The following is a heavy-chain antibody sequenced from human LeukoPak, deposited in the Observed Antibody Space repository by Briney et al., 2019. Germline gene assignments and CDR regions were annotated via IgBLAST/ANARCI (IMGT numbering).Heavy chain of an antibody. J-gene: IGHJ5*02. CDR2: IYYSGST. Sequence: PSETLSLTCTVSGGSISSSSYYWGWIRQPPGKGLEWIGSIYYSGSTYYNPSLKSRVTISVDTSKNQFSLKLSSVTAADTAVYYCARDRHGSGSYPFDPWGQGTLVTVSS. D-gene: IGHD3-10*01. CDR1: GGSISSSSYY. CDR3: ARDRHGSGSYPFDP. V-gene: IGHV4-39*07.